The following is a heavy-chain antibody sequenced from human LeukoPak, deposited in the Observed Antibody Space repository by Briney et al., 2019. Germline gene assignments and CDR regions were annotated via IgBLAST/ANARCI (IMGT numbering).Heavy chain of an antibody. CDR2: IYSGGTT. CDR1: GFTFSSYE. Sequence: GGSLRLSCAASGFTFSSYEMNWVRQAPGKGLEWVSAIYSGGTTYYSDSVKGRFTISRDNSKNTLYLQMNSLRAEDTAVYYCARDRNRGSYYLDYWGQGTLVTVSS. CDR3: ARDRNRGSYYLDY. V-gene: IGHV3-53*01. D-gene: IGHD1-26*01. J-gene: IGHJ4*02.